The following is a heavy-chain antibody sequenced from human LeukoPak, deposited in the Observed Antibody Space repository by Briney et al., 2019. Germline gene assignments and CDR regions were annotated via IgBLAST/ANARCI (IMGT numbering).Heavy chain of an antibody. D-gene: IGHD4-11*01. CDR2: ISRSGGNT. CDR1: GFTFSSHA. CDR3: AKDWPVSGDHYSPFDY. J-gene: IGHJ4*02. Sequence: GGSLRLSCAASGFTFSSHAMSWVRQAPGKGLEWVAAISRSGGNTYYGDSVKGRFTISRDSSKNTLHLQMDSLRAEDTAVYYCAKDWPVSGDHYSPFDYWGQGTLVTVSS. V-gene: IGHV3-23*01.